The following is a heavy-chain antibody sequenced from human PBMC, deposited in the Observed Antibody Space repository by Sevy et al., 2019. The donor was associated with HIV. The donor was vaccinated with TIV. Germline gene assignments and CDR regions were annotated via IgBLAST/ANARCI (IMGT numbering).Heavy chain of an antibody. V-gene: IGHV3-21*01. D-gene: IGHD3-3*01. Sequence: GGSLRLSCAASVFTFSTYSMNWVRQAPGRGLEWVSSISSTSNYIYYADSVKGRFTISRDNAKNSLYLQMNSLRAEDTAVFYCARGYDFWSGYYTPDWYFDLWGRGTLVTVSS. CDR2: ISSTSNYI. J-gene: IGHJ2*01. CDR1: VFTFSTYS. CDR3: ARGYDFWSGYYTPDWYFDL.